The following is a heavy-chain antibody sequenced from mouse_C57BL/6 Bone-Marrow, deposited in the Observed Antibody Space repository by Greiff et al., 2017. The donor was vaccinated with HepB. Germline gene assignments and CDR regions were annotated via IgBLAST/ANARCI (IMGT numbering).Heavy chain of an antibody. D-gene: IGHD2-2*01. J-gene: IGHJ1*03. V-gene: IGHV1-26*01. CDR1: GYTFTDYY. CDR2: INPNNGGT. Sequence: VQLKQSGPELVKPGASVKISCKASGYTFTDYYMNWVKQSHGKSLEWIGDINPNNGGTSYNQKFKGKATLTVDKSSSTAYMELRSLTSEDSAVYYCARWLPWYFDVWGTGTTVTVSS. CDR3: ARWLPWYFDV.